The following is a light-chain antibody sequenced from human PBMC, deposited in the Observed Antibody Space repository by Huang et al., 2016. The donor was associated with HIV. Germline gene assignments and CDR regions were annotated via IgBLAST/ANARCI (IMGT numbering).Light chain of an antibody. CDR2: DAS. CDR3: QHSDGLSPLT. CDR1: QNVGTS. V-gene: IGKV1-8*01. J-gene: IGKJ4*01. Sequence: IRMTQSPSSLSASTGDRVTITCRASQNVGTSLAWYQQRPGRAPVLLIYDASTLQRGVPSRFSVSGSRTVFTLTIGCLQVEDAATYYCQHSDGLSPLTFGGGT.